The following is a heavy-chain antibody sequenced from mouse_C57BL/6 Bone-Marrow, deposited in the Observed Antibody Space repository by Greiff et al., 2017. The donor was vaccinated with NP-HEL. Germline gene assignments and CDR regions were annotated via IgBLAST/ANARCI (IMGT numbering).Heavy chain of an antibody. V-gene: IGHV14-4*01. CDR3: TTRYSNYAMDY. CDR2: IDPENGDT. D-gene: IGHD2-5*01. J-gene: IGHJ4*01. Sequence: EVQLQQSGAELVRPGASVQLSCTASGFNIKDDYMHWVKQRPEQGLEWIGWIDPENGDTEYASKFQGKATITADTSSNTAYLQLSSLTSEDTAVYYCTTRYSNYAMDYWGQGTSVTVSS. CDR1: GFNIKDDY.